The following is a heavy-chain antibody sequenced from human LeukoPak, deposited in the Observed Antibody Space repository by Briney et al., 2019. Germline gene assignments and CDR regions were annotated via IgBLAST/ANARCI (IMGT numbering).Heavy chain of an antibody. CDR1: GFTFSIHA. J-gene: IGHJ4*02. Sequence: GGSLRLSCAGSGFTFSIHAISWVRQAPGKGLEGVSTIGGGDTYYADSVKGRFTISRDDSQSTVHLQMNSLRAEDTAVYYCAKDWIPYNRVFDCFDFWGQGTLVTVSS. D-gene: IGHD1-1*01. CDR3: AKDWIPYNRVFDCFDF. V-gene: IGHV3-23*01. CDR2: IGGGDT.